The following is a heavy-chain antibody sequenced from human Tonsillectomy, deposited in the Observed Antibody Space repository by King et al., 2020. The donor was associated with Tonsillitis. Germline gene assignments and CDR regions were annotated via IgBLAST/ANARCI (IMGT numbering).Heavy chain of an antibody. D-gene: IGHD2-15*01. V-gene: IGHV3-30-3*01. CDR2: ISYDGSNK. CDR1: GFTFSSYA. CDR3: AREYWA. J-gene: IGHJ5*02. Sequence: VQLVESGGGVVQPGRSLRLSCAASGFTFSSYAMHWVRQAPGKGLEWVAVISYDGSNKYYADSVKGRFTISRDNSKNTLYLQMNSLGVEDTAVYYCAREYWAWGQGTLVTVSS.